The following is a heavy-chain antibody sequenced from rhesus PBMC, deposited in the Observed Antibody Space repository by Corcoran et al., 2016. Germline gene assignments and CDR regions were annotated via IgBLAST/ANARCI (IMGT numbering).Heavy chain of an antibody. CDR1: GYYISSGYY. Sequence: QVQLQESGPGLVKPSDTLSPTCAASGYYISSGYYWGWFRQPPGKGLVWIGSIYGSGRSNYLNPSLKSRVTLSVDTSKNQFSLKLSSVTAADTAVYYCARDREAAGGFDYWGQGVLVTVSS. D-gene: IGHD6-13*01. CDR3: ARDREAAGGFDY. J-gene: IGHJ4*01. V-gene: IGHV4S14*01. CDR2: IYGSGRSN.